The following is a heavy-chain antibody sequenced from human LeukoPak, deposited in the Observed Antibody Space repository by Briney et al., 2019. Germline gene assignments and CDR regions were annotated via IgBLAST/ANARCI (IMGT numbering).Heavy chain of an antibody. CDR3: AKGCSNGGSCFITDY. J-gene: IGHJ4*02. V-gene: IGHV3-30*18. Sequence: PGRSLRLSCAASGFTFSSHGMHWVRQAPGKGLEWVAAISYDGSNKHYVDSVRGRFTISRDNPINTVFLQMNSLRAEDTAVYYCAKGCSNGGSCFITDYCGQGSLVTVSS. CDR2: ISYDGSNK. D-gene: IGHD3-10*01. CDR1: GFTFSSHG.